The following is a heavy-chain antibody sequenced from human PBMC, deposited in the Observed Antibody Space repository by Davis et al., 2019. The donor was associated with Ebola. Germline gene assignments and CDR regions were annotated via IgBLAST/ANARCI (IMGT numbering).Heavy chain of an antibody. CDR2: INHSGST. CDR1: GGSFSGYY. Sequence: MPSETLPLSCAVYGGSFSGYYWSWIRQPPGKGLEWIGEINHSGSTNYNPSLKSRVTISVDTPKNQFSLKLSSVTAADTAVYYCARDTGEWELLFYGMDVWGQGTTVTVSS. J-gene: IGHJ6*02. D-gene: IGHD1-26*01. V-gene: IGHV4-34*01. CDR3: ARDTGEWELLFYGMDV.